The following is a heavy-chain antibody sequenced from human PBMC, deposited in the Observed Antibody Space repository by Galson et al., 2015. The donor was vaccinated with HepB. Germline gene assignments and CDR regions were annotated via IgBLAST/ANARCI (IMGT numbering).Heavy chain of an antibody. CDR3: ARVKWELLGYYFDY. Sequence: SLRLSCAASGFTFSSYAMHWVRQAPGKGLEWVAVISYDGSNKYYADSVKGRFTISRDNSKNTLYLQMNSLRAEDTAVYYCARVKWELLGYYFDYWGQGTLVTVSS. CDR1: GFTFSSYA. D-gene: IGHD1-26*01. J-gene: IGHJ4*02. CDR2: ISYDGSNK. V-gene: IGHV3-30-3*01.